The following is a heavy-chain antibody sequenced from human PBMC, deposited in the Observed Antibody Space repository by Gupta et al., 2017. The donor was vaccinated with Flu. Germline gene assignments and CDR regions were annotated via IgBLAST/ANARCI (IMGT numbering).Heavy chain of an antibody. CDR1: FSNHW. CDR2: IKYDGSEI. J-gene: IGHJ4*02. V-gene: IGHV3-7*01. CDR3: ATRSASASPIDDF. Sequence: FSNHWMSWVRQAPGKGLEWVANIKYDGSEIFYVDSVKGRFTISRDNAKNSVYLQMDNLRADDTGTYYCATRSASASPIDDFWGQGTQVTVSS.